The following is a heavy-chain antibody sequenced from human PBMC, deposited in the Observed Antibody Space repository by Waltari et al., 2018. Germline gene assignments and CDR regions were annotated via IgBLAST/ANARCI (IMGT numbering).Heavy chain of an antibody. V-gene: IGHV4-34*01. J-gene: IGHJ4*02. Sequence: QVQLQQWGAGLLKPSETLSLTCAVYGGSFSGYYWSWLRQPPGKGLEWIGEINHSGSTNYNPSLKSRVTISVDTSKNQFSLKLSSVTAADTAVYYCARGSAFGYSSGWYYFDYWGQGTLVTVSS. CDR3: ARGSAFGYSSGWYYFDY. CDR1: GGSFSGYY. D-gene: IGHD6-19*01. CDR2: INHSGST.